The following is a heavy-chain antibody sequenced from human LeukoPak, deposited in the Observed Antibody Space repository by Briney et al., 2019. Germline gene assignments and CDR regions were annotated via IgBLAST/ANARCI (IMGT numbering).Heavy chain of an antibody. D-gene: IGHD5-12*01. CDR2: IRYDGSNK. CDR1: GFTFSSYG. Sequence: SGGSLRLSCAASGFTFSSYGMHWVRQAPGKGLEWVAFIRYDGSNKYYADSVKGRFTISRDNSKNTLYLQMNSLRAEDTAVYYCARDGYGFTDYWGQGTLVTVSS. CDR3: ARDGYGFTDY. V-gene: IGHV3-30*02. J-gene: IGHJ4*02.